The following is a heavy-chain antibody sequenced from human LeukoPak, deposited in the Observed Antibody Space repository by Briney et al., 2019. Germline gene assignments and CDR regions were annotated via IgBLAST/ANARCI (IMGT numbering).Heavy chain of an antibody. J-gene: IGHJ4*02. CDR2: INAANGST. Sequence: ASVKVSCTAPGYSFTDYAMHWVRQAPGQRLEWMGWINAANGSTKYSQKFQGRVTITRDTSASRAYMELSSLRSEDTAVYYCAGTYYYDSSGYYPAFDYWGQGTLVTVSS. CDR3: AGTYYYDSSGYYPAFDY. D-gene: IGHD3-22*01. V-gene: IGHV1-3*01. CDR1: GYSFTDYA.